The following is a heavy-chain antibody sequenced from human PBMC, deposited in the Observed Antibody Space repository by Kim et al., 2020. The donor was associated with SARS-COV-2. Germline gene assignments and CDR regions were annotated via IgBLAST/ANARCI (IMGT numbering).Heavy chain of an antibody. CDR3: VRNVSAVTPNNTKRNWFDH. J-gene: IGHJ5*02. CDR2: IYYSGST. V-gene: IGHV4-39*01. D-gene: IGHD4-17*01. Sequence: SETLSLTCTVSGGSITGSSHYWGWIRQSPGRGLEWIGSIYYSGSTHYNPSLKSRLAISVDTFNNQFSLNLFSVTAADTAVYYCVRNVSAVTPNNTKRNWFDHWGQGTRVTVSS. CDR1: GGSITGSSHY.